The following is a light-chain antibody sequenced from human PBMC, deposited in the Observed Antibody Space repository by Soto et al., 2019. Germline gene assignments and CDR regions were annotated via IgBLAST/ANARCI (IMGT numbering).Light chain of an antibody. Sequence: EIVMTQSPATLSVSAGERVTLSCRASQSVSSNLAWYQQKPGQAPRLLIYGTSTRATGIPARFSGSGSGTDFTLTISSLQSEDFAVYYCQQYNNWPQLTFGGGTKVEIK. CDR2: GTS. V-gene: IGKV3D-15*01. CDR3: QQYNNWPQLT. CDR1: QSVSSN. J-gene: IGKJ4*01.